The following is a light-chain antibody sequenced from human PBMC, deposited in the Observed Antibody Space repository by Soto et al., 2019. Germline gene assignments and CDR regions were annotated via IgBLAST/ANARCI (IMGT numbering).Light chain of an antibody. CDR3: QQYNNWPPRT. CDR2: GAS. J-gene: IGKJ1*01. V-gene: IGKV3-15*01. CDR1: QSVSSN. Sequence: EIVMTQSPATLSVSPGERATLSCRASQSVSSNVTWYQQKPGQAPRLLIYGASTRATGIPARFSGSGSGTEFTLTISSLQSEDFAVYYCQQYNNWPPRTFGQGTKVEIK.